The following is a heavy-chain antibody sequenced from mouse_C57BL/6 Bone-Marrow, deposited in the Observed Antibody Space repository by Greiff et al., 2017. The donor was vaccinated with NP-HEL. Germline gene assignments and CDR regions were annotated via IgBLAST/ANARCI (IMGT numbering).Heavy chain of an antibody. J-gene: IGHJ1*03. CDR1: GYSITSGYY. V-gene: IGHV3-6*01. D-gene: IGHD1-1*01. CDR3: ARGTTVVATDFDV. CDR2: ISYDGSN. Sequence: EVKLQESGPGLVKPSQSLSLTCSVTGYSITSGYYWNWIRQFPGNKLEWMGYISYDGSNNYNPSLKNRISITRDTSKNQFFLKLNSVTTEDTATYYCARGTTVVATDFDVWGTGTTVTVSS.